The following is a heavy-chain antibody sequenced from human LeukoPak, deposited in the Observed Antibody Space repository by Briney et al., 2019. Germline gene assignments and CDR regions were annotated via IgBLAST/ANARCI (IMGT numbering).Heavy chain of an antibody. CDR1: GGSISSSSYY. V-gene: IGHV4-39*07. Sequence: SETLSLTCTVSGGSISSSSYYWGWIRQPPGKGLEWIGSIYYSGSTYYNPSLKSRVTISVDTSKNQFSLKLSSVTAADTAVYYCARSAIGYTTGDAFDIWGQGTMVTVSS. CDR2: IYYSGST. J-gene: IGHJ3*02. CDR3: ARSAIGYTTGDAFDI. D-gene: IGHD5-24*01.